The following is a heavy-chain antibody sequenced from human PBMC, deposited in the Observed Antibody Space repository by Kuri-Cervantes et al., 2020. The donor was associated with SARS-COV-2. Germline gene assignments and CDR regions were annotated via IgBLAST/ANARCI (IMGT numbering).Heavy chain of an antibody. D-gene: IGHD3-3*01. V-gene: IGHV3-7*01. J-gene: IGHJ5*02. CDR3: ARDIGSSTYYDFWSGYFKGWFDP. Sequence: ETLSLTCAVSGYSISSGYYWGWIRQAPGKGLEWVANIKQDGSEKYYVDSVKGRFTISRDNAKNSLYLQMNSLRAEDTAVYYCARDIGSSTYYDFWSGYFKGWFDPWGQGTLVTVSS. CDR2: IKQDGSEK. CDR1: GYSISSGYY.